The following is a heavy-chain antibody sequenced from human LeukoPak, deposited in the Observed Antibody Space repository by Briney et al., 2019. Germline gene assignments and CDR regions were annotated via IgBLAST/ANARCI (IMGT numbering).Heavy chain of an antibody. CDR3: ARVGVVGDTRGYYFDY. Sequence: SVKVSCKASGGTFSSYAISWVRQAPGQGLEWMGRIIPILGIANYAQKFQGRVTITADKSTSTAYMELSSLRSEDTAAYYCARVGVVGDTRGYYFDYWGQGTLVTVSS. V-gene: IGHV1-69*04. CDR2: IIPILGIA. CDR1: GGTFSSYA. D-gene: IGHD1-26*01. J-gene: IGHJ4*02.